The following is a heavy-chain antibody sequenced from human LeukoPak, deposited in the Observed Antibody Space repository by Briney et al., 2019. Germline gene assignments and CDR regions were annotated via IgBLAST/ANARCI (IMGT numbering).Heavy chain of an antibody. J-gene: IGHJ4*02. CDR3: ARGRVVAGRFDY. V-gene: IGHV4-59*01. Sequence: SETLSLTCNVSGGSISSYYWSWIRQPPGKGLEWIGYIYYSGSTNYNPSLKSRVTISVDTSKNQFSLKLSSVTAADTAVYYCARGRVVAGRFDYWGQGTLVTVSS. CDR2: IYYSGST. CDR1: GGSISSYY. D-gene: IGHD6-19*01.